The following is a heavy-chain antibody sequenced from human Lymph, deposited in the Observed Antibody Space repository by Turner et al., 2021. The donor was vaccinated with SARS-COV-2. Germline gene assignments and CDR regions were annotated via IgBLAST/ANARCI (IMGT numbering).Heavy chain of an antibody. J-gene: IGHJ4*02. CDR3: ANPSSYYDSSGFEF. CDR2: INSDGSST. V-gene: IGHV3-74*01. D-gene: IGHD3-22*01. CDR1: GFPFSSYW. Sequence: EVQLVESGGGLVQPGGSLRLSFAPSGFPFSSYWMHWVRQAPGKGLVWVSRINSDGSSTSYADSVKGRFTISRDNAKNTLYLQMNSLRAEDTAVYYCANPSSYYDSSGFEFWGQGTLVTVSS.